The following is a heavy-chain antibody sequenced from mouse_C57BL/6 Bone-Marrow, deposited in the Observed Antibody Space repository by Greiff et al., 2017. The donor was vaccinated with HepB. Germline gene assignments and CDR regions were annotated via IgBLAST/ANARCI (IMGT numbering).Heavy chain of an antibody. V-gene: IGHV1-81*01. J-gene: IGHJ1*03. D-gene: IGHD2-3*01. Sequence: QVQLQQSGAELARPGASVKLSCKASGYTFTSYGISWVKQRTGQGLEWIGEIYPRSGNTYYNEKFKGKATLTADKSSSTAYMELRSLTSEDSAVYVCAREDGYYWYFDVWGTGTTVTVSS. CDR3: AREDGYYWYFDV. CDR1: GYTFTSYG. CDR2: IYPRSGNT.